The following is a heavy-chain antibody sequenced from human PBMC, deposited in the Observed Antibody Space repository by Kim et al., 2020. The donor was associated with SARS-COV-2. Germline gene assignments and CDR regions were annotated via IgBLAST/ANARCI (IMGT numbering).Heavy chain of an antibody. Sequence: GGSLRLSCAASGFTFSSYSMNWVRQAPGKGLEWVSYISSSSSTIYYADSVKGRFTISRDNAKNSLYLQMNSLRDEDTAVYYCASNGWFGESEVYYYYYGMDVWGQGTTVTVSS. CDR1: GFTFSSYS. CDR2: ISSSSSTI. CDR3: ASNGWFGESEVYYYYYGMDV. J-gene: IGHJ6*02. V-gene: IGHV3-48*02. D-gene: IGHD3-10*01.